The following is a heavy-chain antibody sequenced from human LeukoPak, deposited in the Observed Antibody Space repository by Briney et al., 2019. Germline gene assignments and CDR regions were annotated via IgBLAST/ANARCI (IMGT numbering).Heavy chain of an antibody. V-gene: IGHV4-39*07. CDR2: VYYSGST. D-gene: IGHD1-26*01. Sequence: SETLSLTCTVSAVSISSTSYSWGWIRQPPGKGLEWIGSVYYSGSTYYNPFLKSRVTISLDTSKNQFSLKLTSVTAADTAVYYCARGVNSGYFDYCGQGTLVTVSS. J-gene: IGHJ4*02. CDR1: AVSISSTSYS. CDR3: ARGVNSGYFDY.